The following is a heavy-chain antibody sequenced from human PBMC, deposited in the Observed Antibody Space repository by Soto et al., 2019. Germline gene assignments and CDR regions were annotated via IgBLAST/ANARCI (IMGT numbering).Heavy chain of an antibody. V-gene: IGHV3-15*01. Sequence: EVQLVESGGGLVKPGGSLRLSCAASGFTFSNAWMSWVRQAPGKGLEWVGRIKSKTDGGTTDYAAPVKGRFTISRDDSKNTLYLQMNSLKTEDTAVYYCTTAAYLIAGTTYYYGMDVWGQGTTVTVSS. CDR2: IKSKTDGGTT. CDR1: GFTFSNAW. J-gene: IGHJ6*02. D-gene: IGHD6-13*01. CDR3: TTAAYLIAGTTYYYGMDV.